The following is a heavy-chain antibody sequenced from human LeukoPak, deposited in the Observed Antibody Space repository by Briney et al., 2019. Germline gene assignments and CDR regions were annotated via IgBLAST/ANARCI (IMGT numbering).Heavy chain of an antibody. J-gene: IGHJ4*02. CDR1: GFTFNAFG. Sequence: PGGSLRLSCAASGFTFNAFGMNWVRQAPGKGLEWVSYIGTTSGAIYYADSVKGRFTISRDSAKNSLYLQMNSLRAEDTAVYYCARDRGADYGDFDYWGQGTLVAVSS. V-gene: IGHV3-48*01. CDR2: IGTTSGAI. D-gene: IGHD3-10*01. CDR3: ARDRGADYGDFDY.